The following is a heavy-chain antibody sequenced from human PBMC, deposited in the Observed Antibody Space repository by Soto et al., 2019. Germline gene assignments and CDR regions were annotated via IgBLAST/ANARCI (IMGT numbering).Heavy chain of an antibody. J-gene: IGHJ6*03. D-gene: IGHD3-10*01. CDR2: INDSGST. CDR3: ARGLLGWFGELSRRGGYYYYMDV. CDR1: GGSFSGYY. V-gene: IGHV4-34*01. Sequence: QVQLQQWGAGLLKPSETLSLTCAVYGGSFSGYYWSWIRQTPGKGLEWIGEINDSGSTNHNPSLKSRVTILVDMTKNQFSLQRRSVTAADTAVYYCARGLLGWFGELSRRGGYYYYMDVWGQGTTVPVSS.